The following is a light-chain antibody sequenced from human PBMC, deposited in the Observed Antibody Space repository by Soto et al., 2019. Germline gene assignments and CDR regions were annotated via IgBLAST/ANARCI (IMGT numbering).Light chain of an antibody. V-gene: IGKV3-20*01. CDR3: QQYDNLLLT. Sequence: IVLTQSARTLSLTPGKKATLSCRASQSVSNNYLAWYQQKPGQAPRLLIYGASNRVTRIPSRFSGSGSGPDFTFTIRSLQPEDIATYYCQQYDNLLLTSGGRTKVDIK. CDR1: QSVSNNY. CDR2: GAS. J-gene: IGKJ4*01.